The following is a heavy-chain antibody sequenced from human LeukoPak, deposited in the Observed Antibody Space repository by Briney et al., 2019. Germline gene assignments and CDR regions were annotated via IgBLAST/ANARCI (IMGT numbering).Heavy chain of an antibody. CDR1: GGSISSYY. J-gene: IGHJ4*02. D-gene: IGHD6-13*01. Sequence: PSETLSLTCTVPGGSISSYYWSWIRQPPGKGLEWIGYIYYTGSTKYNPSLKSRVTISVDTSKNQFSLKLRSVTAADTAVYYFVRGIAAAGLYFDYWGQGTLVTVSS. CDR3: VRGIAAAGLYFDY. CDR2: IYYTGST. V-gene: IGHV4-59*01.